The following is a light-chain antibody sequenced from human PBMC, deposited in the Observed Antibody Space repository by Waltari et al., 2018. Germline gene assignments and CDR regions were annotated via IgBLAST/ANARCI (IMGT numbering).Light chain of an antibody. CDR2: AAS. J-gene: IGKJ1*01. CDR1: QGISSY. Sequence: AIRMTQSPSSFSASTGDRVTITCRASQGISSYLAWYQQKPGKAPKLLIYAASTLQSGVPSRFSGSVSWTDFPLTISCLQSEDFATYSCQQYYSYPPGTFGQGTKVEIK. CDR3: QQYYSYPPGT. V-gene: IGKV1-8*01.